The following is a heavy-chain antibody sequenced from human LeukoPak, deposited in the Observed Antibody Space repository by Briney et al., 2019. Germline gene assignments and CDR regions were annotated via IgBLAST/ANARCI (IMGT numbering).Heavy chain of an antibody. Sequence: GASVKVSCKASGGTFISYAISWVRQAPGQGLEWMGGIIPIFGTANYAQKFQGRVTITADESTSTAYMELSSLRSEDTAVYYCARDSPRQGYQLLSRSWLDYWGQGTLVTVSS. J-gene: IGHJ4*02. V-gene: IGHV1-69*13. CDR3: ARDSPRQGYQLLSRSWLDY. CDR1: GGTFISYA. D-gene: IGHD2-2*01. CDR2: IIPIFGTA.